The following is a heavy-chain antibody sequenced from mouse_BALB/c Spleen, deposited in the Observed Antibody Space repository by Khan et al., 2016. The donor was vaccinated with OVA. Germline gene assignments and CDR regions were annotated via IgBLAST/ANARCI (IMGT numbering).Heavy chain of an antibody. CDR3: TRASRWFPY. Sequence: QLQELGPDLVKPSQSLSLTCTVTDYSITSGYSWHWIRQFPGNILEWMGYMYYSGSTNYNPSLKSRISITRDTSKNQFFLQLNSVTTEDPATYYGTRASRWFPYWGQGTLVTASA. CDR1: DYSITSGYS. J-gene: IGHJ3*01. CDR2: MYYSGST. V-gene: IGHV3-1*02.